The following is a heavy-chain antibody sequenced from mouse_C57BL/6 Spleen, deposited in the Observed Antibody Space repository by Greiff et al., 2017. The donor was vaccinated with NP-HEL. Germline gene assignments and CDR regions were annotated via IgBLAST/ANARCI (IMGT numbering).Heavy chain of an antibody. CDR3: AKGGIYDGYYFDD. V-gene: IGHV2-5*01. D-gene: IGHD2-3*01. CDR2: IWRGGST. J-gene: IGHJ2*01. Sequence: QVQLQQSGPGLVQPSQSLSITCTVSGFSLTSYGVHWVRQSPGKGLEWLGVIWRGGSTDYNAAFMSRLSITKDNSKSQVFFKMNSLQADDTAIYYCAKGGIYDGYYFDDWGQGTTLTVSS. CDR1: GFSLTSYG.